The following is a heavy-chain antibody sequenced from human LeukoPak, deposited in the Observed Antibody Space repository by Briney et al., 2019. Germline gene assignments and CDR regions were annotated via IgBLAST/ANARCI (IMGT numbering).Heavy chain of an antibody. CDR2: IYYSGST. D-gene: IGHD3-9*01. Sequence: SETLSLTCTVSGGSISSGGYYWSWIRQLPGKGLEWIGYIYYSGSTYYNPSLKSRVTISLDTSKNQFSLKLSSVTAADTAVYYCARDGRLAHFDYWGHGTLVTVSS. CDR1: GGSISSGGYY. CDR3: ARDGRLAHFDY. V-gene: IGHV4-31*03. J-gene: IGHJ4*01.